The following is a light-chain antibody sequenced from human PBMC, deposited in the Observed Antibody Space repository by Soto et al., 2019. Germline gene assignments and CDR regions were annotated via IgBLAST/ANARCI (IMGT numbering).Light chain of an antibody. J-gene: IGKJ5*01. CDR1: QSVDTY. Sequence: EIVMAQSPATLAGSAAYRSTLSCRAIQSVDTYLGWYQQKPGQAPRLLIYDASDRATGIPARFSGSGSGTDFTLTISSLEPEDFAVYYCQQRGEWPPGATFGQGTRLEI. V-gene: IGKV3-11*01. CDR3: QQRGEWPPGAT. CDR2: DAS.